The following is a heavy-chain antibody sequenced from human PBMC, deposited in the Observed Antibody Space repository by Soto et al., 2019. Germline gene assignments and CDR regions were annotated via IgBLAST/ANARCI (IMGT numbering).Heavy chain of an antibody. J-gene: IGHJ4*02. CDR1: GYTFTTYY. CDR3: ARDLGGWPDY. Sequence: ASVKVSCKASGYTFTTYYMHWVRQAPGQGLEWMGIINPSGSTSYAQKFQGRVTITRDTSASTAYMELSSLRSEDTAVYYCARDLGGWPDYWGQGTLVTVSS. D-gene: IGHD2-15*01. V-gene: IGHV1-46*01. CDR2: INPSGST.